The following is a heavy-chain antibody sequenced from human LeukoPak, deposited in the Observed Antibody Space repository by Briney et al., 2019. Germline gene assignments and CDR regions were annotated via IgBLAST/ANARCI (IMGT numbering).Heavy chain of an antibody. Sequence: SETLSLTCTVSGGSISSYYWSWIRQSPEKGLEWIGYIHYSGSANYNPSLKSRVTISADTPKNQFSLKVTSVTAADTAVYYCARATRSSGWFDYWGQGTLVIVSS. CDR1: GGSISSYY. D-gene: IGHD6-19*01. V-gene: IGHV4-59*01. CDR3: ARATRSSGWFDY. CDR2: IHYSGSA. J-gene: IGHJ4*02.